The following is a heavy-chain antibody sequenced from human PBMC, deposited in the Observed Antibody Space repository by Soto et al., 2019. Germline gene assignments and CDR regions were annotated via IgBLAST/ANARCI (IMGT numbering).Heavy chain of an antibody. CDR3: AGDPDSHYNDSHASSYP. CDR2: IIPIIGII. Sequence: QVQLVQSGAEVKKPGSSVKVSCKASGGTFSTYTITWVRQAPGQGLEWMGRIIPIIGIINYAQKFQGRVTIRADKFTGTAYMELTGLRSDDTAAYYCAGDPDSHYNDSHASSYPWGQGTLVTVSS. J-gene: IGHJ5*02. CDR1: GGTFSTYT. V-gene: IGHV1-69*08. D-gene: IGHD4-4*01.